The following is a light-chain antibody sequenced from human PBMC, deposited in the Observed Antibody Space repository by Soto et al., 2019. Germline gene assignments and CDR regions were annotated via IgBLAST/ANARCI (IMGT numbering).Light chain of an antibody. J-gene: IGKJ1*01. CDR3: QQYGSSWT. V-gene: IGKV3-20*01. CDR1: QSVSSSY. Sequence: EIVLTQSPGTLALSPGKRATLSFRASQSVSSSYLAWYQQKPGTAPRLLIYGASSRATGIPDRLSGSASGTDFTLTISRLEPEDFAVYYCQQYGSSWTFGQGTKVDIK. CDR2: GAS.